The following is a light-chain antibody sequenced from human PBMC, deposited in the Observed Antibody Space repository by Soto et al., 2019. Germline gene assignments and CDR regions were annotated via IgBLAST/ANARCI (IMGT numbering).Light chain of an antibody. CDR1: QSVSSY. J-gene: IGKJ1*01. Sequence: EIVLTQSPATLSVSPGERATLSCRASQSVSSYLAWYQQKPGQAPRLLIYDASNRATGIPARFSGSGSGTDFTLTISSLEPEDFAVYYCQQRSNWPTFGQGTKVGIK. V-gene: IGKV3-11*01. CDR2: DAS. CDR3: QQRSNWPT.